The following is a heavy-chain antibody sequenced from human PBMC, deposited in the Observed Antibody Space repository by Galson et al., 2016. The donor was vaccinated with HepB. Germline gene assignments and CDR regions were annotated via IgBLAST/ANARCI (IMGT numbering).Heavy chain of an antibody. D-gene: IGHD5-12*01. Sequence: SVKVSCKASGYTFTTYGISWVRQAPGQGLEWMGWISAYDGKTKYAQRFQGRIYLTTDTSTRAAFLDLRSLRSDDTAVYYCARAGYYRAYGAEHNYYGMGVWGQGTTVTVSS. V-gene: IGHV1-18*01. J-gene: IGHJ6*02. CDR1: GYTFTTYG. CDR2: ISAYDGKT. CDR3: ARAGYYRAYGAEHNYYGMGV.